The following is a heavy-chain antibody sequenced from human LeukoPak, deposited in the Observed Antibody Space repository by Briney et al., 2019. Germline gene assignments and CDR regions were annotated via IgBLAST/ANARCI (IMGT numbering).Heavy chain of an antibody. CDR1: GYTFTGYY. J-gene: IGHJ5*02. CDR3: ARDRDPSLYVGWFDL. V-gene: IGHV1-2*02. D-gene: IGHD2-8*01. CDR2: INPNSGGT. Sequence: ASVKVSCKASGYTFTGYYMHWVRQAPGQGLEWMGWINPNSGGTNYAQKFQGRVTMTRDTSISTAYMELSRLRSDDTAVYYCARDRDPSLYVGWFDLWGQGTLVTVSS.